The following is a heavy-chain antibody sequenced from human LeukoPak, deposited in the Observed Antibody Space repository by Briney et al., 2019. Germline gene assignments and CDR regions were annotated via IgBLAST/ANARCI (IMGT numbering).Heavy chain of an antibody. CDR3: AKVSVRKYSSVYFHYFDY. D-gene: IGHD3-22*01. V-gene: IGHV3-9*01. CDR2: ISWNSGSI. CDR1: GFTFDDYA. J-gene: IGHJ4*02. Sequence: GRSLRLSCAASGFTFDDYAMHWVRQAPGKGLEWVSGISWNSGSIGYADSVKGRFTISRDNAKNSLYLQMNSLRAEDTALYYCAKVSVRKYSSVYFHYFDYWGQGTLVTVSS.